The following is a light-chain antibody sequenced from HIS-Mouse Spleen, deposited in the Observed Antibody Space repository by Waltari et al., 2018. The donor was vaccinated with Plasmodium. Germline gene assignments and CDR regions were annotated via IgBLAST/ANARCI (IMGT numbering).Light chain of an antibody. Sequence: ERVMTQSRATLSVSQGKRDTLSCRARQSVSSNLTWYQQKPGQAPRLLIYGASTRATGIPARFSGSVSGTEFTLTISSLQSEDFAVYYCQQYNNWSFTFGPGTKVDIK. CDR2: GAS. V-gene: IGKV3-15*01. CDR3: QQYNNWSFT. J-gene: IGKJ3*01. CDR1: QSVSSN.